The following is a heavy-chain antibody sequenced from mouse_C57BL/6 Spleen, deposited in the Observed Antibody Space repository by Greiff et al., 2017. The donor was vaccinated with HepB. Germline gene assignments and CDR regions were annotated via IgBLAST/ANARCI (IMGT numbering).Heavy chain of an antibody. J-gene: IGHJ3*01. CDR2: IYPGDGDT. Sequence: QVQLQQSGPELVKPGASVKISCKASGYAFSSSWMNWVKQRPGKGLEWIGRIYPGDGDTNYNGKFKGKATLTADKSSSTAYMQLSSLTSEDSAVYFCARWALLPGAYWGQGTLVTVSA. CDR1: GYAFSSSW. CDR3: ARWALLPGAY. D-gene: IGHD1-1*01. V-gene: IGHV1-82*01.